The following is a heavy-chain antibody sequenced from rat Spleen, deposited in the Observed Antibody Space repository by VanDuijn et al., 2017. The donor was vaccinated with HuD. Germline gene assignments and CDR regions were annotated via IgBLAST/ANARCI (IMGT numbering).Heavy chain of an antibody. D-gene: IGHD4-3*01. V-gene: IGHV5-29*01. Sequence: EVQLVESDGGLVQPGRSLKLSCAASGFTFSDFFMAWVRQAPTKGLEWVATISYGDSSGHSSTYYRDSVKGRFTISRDNAKSTLSLQMDSLRSEETATYYCVRQDTSGYSNWFAYWGQGTLVSVSS. CDR1: GFTFSDFF. CDR2: ISYGDSSGHSST. J-gene: IGHJ3*01. CDR3: VRQDTSGYSNWFAY.